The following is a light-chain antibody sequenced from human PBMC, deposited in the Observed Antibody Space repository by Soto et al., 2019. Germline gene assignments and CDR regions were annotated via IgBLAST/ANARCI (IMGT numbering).Light chain of an antibody. J-gene: IGLJ2*01. CDR3: SSYTSSSTLVV. Sequence: QSVLTQPASVSGSPGQSITISCTGTSSDVGAYDFVSWYQHSPGKAPKLVTFDVTHRPPGISDRFSGSKSGNTASLTISGLQAEDEADYYCSSYTSSSTLVVFGGGTKLTVL. V-gene: IGLV2-14*01. CDR2: DVT. CDR1: SSDVGAYDF.